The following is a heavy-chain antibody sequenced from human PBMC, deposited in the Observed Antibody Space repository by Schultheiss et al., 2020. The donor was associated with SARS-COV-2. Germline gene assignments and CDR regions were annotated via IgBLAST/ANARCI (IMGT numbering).Heavy chain of an antibody. CDR1: GGSISSSNW. V-gene: IGHV4-4*02. CDR3: ARGGSYGDYGDWFDP. D-gene: IGHD4-17*01. Sequence: SETLSLTCAVSGGSISSSNWWSWVRQPPGKGLEWIGEIYHSGSTYYNPSLKSRVTISVDRSKNQFSLKLSSVTAADTAVYYCARGGSYGDYGDWFDPWGQGTLVTVSS. J-gene: IGHJ5*02. CDR2: IYHSGST.